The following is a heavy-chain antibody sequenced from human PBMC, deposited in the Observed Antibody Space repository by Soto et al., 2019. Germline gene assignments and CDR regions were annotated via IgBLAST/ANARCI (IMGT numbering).Heavy chain of an antibody. J-gene: IGHJ4*02. D-gene: IGHD6-13*01. CDR2: ISAGSGNT. Sequence: EVHLLESGGGFVQPGGSLRLSCVASGFSFSSHAMTWVRQAPGKGLEWVSVISAGSGNTYYAESVKGRFTVSRDNSKNTLWLKMERLRVEDTSLYYCTRQKLKSSTWYGSLDSWGQGTLVTVSP. CDR3: TRQKLKSSTWYGSLDS. CDR1: GFSFSSHA. V-gene: IGHV3-23*01.